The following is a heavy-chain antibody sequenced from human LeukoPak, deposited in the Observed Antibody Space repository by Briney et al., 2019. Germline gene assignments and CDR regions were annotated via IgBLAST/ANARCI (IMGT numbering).Heavy chain of an antibody. Sequence: GTLRLSCAASGFTFSKYGMSWVRQAPGKGLEWVSGIRGSGGSTDYADSVKGRFTISRDNSKNTLYLQMNSLRAEDTAVYYCATLYSSSLVDTFDIWGQGTMVTVSS. J-gene: IGHJ3*02. CDR2: IRGSGGST. CDR1: GFTFSKYG. CDR3: ATLYSSSLVDTFDI. V-gene: IGHV3-23*01. D-gene: IGHD6-13*01.